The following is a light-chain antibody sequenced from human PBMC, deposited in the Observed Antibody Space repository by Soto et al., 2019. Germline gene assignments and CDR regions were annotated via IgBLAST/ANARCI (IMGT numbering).Light chain of an antibody. Sequence: EIVLTQSPATLSLSPGERATLSCRASQSVSSYLAWYQQKPGQAPRLVIYDTSSRATGIPARFSGSGSGTDFTLTISSLEPEDFAVYYCQQRSHWPVTFGQGTKVEIK. J-gene: IGKJ1*01. CDR3: QQRSHWPVT. CDR1: QSVSSY. V-gene: IGKV3-11*01. CDR2: DTS.